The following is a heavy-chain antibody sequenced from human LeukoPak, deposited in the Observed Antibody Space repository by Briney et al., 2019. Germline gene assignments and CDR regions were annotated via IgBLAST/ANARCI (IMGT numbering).Heavy chain of an antibody. J-gene: IGHJ4*02. V-gene: IGHV5-10-1*01. D-gene: IGHD4-17*01. CDR3: ARHFYGDYAFDY. CDR2: IDPADSYT. CDR1: GYSFTVFW. Sequence: GESLRISCEGSGYSFTVFWITWVRQMPAKGLEWMGTIDPADSYTNYSPSFQGHVTISADKSVSTAYLHWSSLKASDTAIYYCARHFYGDYAFDYWGLGTLVTVSS.